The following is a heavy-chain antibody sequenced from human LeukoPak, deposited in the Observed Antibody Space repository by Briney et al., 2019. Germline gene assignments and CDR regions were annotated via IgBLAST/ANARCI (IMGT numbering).Heavy chain of an antibody. D-gene: IGHD3-22*01. CDR2: ISYDGSNK. V-gene: IGHV3-30-3*01. CDR1: GFTFSSYA. Sequence: GGSLRLSCSASGFTFSSYAMHWVRQAPGKGLEWVAVISYDGSNKYYADSVKGRFTISRDNSKNTLYLQMNSLRAEDTAVYYCAREWYDSSGFWISPIRGQGTMVTVSS. J-gene: IGHJ3*02. CDR3: AREWYDSSGFWISPI.